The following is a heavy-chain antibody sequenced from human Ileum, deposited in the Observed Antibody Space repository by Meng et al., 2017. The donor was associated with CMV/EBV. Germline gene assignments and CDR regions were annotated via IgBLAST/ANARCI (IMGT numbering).Heavy chain of an antibody. CDR2: INSKNDGT. CDR1: GSTFSGYY. D-gene: IGHD6-19*01. V-gene: IGHV1-2*02. Sequence: VQLVQSVAEVKTPGASVKVSCTTSGSTFSGYYIHWVRQAPGQGLEWMRWINSKNDGTNYARKFQGRVTMTRETSISTAHMELSGLMSDDTAVYYCVRSSGWSRFDYWGQGTLVTVSS. J-gene: IGHJ4*02. CDR3: VRSSGWSRFDY.